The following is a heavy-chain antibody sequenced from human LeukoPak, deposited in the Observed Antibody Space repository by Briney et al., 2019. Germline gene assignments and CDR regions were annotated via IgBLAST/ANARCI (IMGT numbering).Heavy chain of an antibody. J-gene: IGHJ4*02. V-gene: IGHV3-21*01. CDR3: ARGSSSSWSDY. CDR2: ISSTSTYI. Sequence: GGSLRLSCAASGFTFSSYSMKWVRQAPGKGLEWVSSISSTSTYIYYADSVKGRFTVSRDNAKSSVYLQMNSLRAEDTAVYYCARGSSSSWSDYWGQGTLVTVSS. CDR1: GFTFSSYS. D-gene: IGHD6-13*01.